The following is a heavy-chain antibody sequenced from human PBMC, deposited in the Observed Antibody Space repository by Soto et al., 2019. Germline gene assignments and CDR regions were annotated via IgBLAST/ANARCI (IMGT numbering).Heavy chain of an antibody. Sequence: QVQLVQSGAEVKKPGTSVKVSCKASGGTFSSYDISWVRQAPGQGLEWMGGIIPIFGTANYAQKFQGRVTITADESTSTAHMELSSLRSEDTAVYYCARVDLGYSSTSCYFNYYYYYGMDVWGQGTTVTVSS. CDR1: GGTFSSYD. CDR3: ARVDLGYSSTSCYFNYYYYYGMDV. D-gene: IGHD2-2*01. V-gene: IGHV1-69*01. CDR2: IIPIFGTA. J-gene: IGHJ6*02.